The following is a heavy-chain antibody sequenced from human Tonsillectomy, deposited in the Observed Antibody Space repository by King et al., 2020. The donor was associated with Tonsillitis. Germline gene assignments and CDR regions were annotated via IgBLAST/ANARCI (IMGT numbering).Heavy chain of an antibody. V-gene: IGHV2-70*01. CDR3: ARTRVGGTRRGFHMDV. D-gene: IGHD2-15*01. CDR2: IDWDEEK. CDR1: GFSPSTSGMC. J-gene: IGHJ6*03. Sequence: ITLKESGPALVKPPQTLTPTCTFSGFSPSTSGMCLSWIPQPPGKALEWLAPIDWDEEKEYHTSLQSRLTISKETSKNQVVLTMANMDPVDTATYYCARTRVGGTRRGFHMDVWGKGTTVTVSS.